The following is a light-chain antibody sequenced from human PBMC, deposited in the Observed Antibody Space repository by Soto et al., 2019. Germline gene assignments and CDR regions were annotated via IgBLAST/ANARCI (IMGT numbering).Light chain of an antibody. CDR3: QQTYSVPWT. CDR2: RAS. J-gene: IGKJ1*01. V-gene: IGKV1-39*01. CDR1: QSIFTY. Sequence: DIQMTQSPSSLSASVGDSVTISCRASQSIFTYLHWYQQKPGTAPRLLISRASSVQSGVPPRFSGSGSGRDVTLSISSLRPEDIGTYFCQQTYSVPWTFGPGTRVEI.